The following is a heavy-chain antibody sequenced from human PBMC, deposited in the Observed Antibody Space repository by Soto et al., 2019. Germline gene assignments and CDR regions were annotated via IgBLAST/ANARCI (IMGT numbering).Heavy chain of an antibody. J-gene: IGHJ4*02. CDR1: GFNVSSNF. CDR2: IYSDGST. CDR3: ARDWNDYFDY. V-gene: IGHV3-66*01. D-gene: IGHD1-1*01. Sequence: GGSLRLSCAASGFNVSSNFMSWVRQAPGKGLEWVSIIYSDGSTYYADSVKGRFTISRDNSKNTLYLQMNSLRAEDTAVYYCARDWNDYFDYWGQGTLVTVSS.